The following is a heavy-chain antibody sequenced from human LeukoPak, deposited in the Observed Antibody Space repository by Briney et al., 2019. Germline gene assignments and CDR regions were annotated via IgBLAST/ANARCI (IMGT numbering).Heavy chain of an antibody. CDR1: GFTFSSYS. CDR3: AREGITGMIDY. D-gene: IGHD1-20*01. CDR2: ISSSSSYI. V-gene: IGHV3-21*01. J-gene: IGHJ4*02. Sequence: GGSLRLSCAASGFTFSSYSMNWVRQAPGKGLGWVSSISSSSSYIYYADSVKGRFTISRDNAKNSLYLQMNSLRAEDTAVYYCAREGITGMIDYWGQGTLVTVSS.